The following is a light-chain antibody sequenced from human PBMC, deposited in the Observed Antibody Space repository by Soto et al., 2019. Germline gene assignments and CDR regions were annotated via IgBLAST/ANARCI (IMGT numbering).Light chain of an antibody. CDR2: EVS. CDR3: SSYTSRSTLV. V-gene: IGLV2-14*01. CDR1: SSDIGGYNY. Sequence: QAVVTQPASVSGSPGQSITISCTGTSSDIGGYNYVSWYQQHPGKAPKLMIYEVSHRPSGVSNRFSGSKSGNTASLTISGLQAEDEADYYCSSYTSRSTLVFGGGTQLTVL. J-gene: IGLJ2*01.